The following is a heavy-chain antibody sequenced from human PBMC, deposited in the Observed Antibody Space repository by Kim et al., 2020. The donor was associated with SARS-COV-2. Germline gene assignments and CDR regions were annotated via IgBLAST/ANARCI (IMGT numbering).Heavy chain of an antibody. D-gene: IGHD1-26*01. CDR3: AREGGSSKFDY. Sequence: NYAHKFQGRVNMTRDTSISTAYMELSRLRSDDTVVYYCAREGGSSKFDYWGQGTLVTVSS. V-gene: IGHV1-2*05. J-gene: IGHJ4*02.